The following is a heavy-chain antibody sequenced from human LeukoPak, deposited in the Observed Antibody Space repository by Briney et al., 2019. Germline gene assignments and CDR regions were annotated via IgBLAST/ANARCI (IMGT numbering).Heavy chain of an antibody. Sequence: PGGSLRLSCAASGFTFSSYGMSWVRQAPGRGLEWVSAISSGGDTTYYADSVKGRFTISRDNSKNTLYLQMNSLRAEDTAIYYCAKDVDYGDYVVSWGQGTLVTVSS. V-gene: IGHV3-23*01. CDR1: GFTFSSYG. CDR3: AKDVDYGDYVVS. D-gene: IGHD4-17*01. CDR2: ISSGGDTT. J-gene: IGHJ4*02.